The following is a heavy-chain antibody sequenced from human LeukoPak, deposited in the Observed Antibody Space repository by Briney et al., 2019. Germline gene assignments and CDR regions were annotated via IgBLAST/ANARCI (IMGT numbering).Heavy chain of an antibody. J-gene: IGHJ4*02. Sequence: GGSLRLSCAATGFIFTDYWMAWVRQAPGKGLEWVSSISSSSSYIYYADSVKGRFTISRDNAKNSLYLQMNSLRAEDTAVYYCAKWVDGYNTGDDYWGQGTLVTVSS. D-gene: IGHD5-24*01. CDR2: ISSSSSYI. CDR3: AKWVDGYNTGDDY. CDR1: GFIFTDYW. V-gene: IGHV3-21*01.